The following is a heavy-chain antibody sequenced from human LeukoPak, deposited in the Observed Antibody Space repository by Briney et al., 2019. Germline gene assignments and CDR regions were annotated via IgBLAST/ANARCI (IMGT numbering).Heavy chain of an antibody. CDR1: GFTFSSYA. J-gene: IGHJ4*02. D-gene: IGHD1-26*01. V-gene: IGHV3-21*01. CDR2: ISSDSYYI. CDR3: ARSIVGAPFDY. Sequence: GGSLRLSCAASGFTFSSYAISWVRQAPGKGLEWVSSISSDSYYIYYTDSVKGRFTISRDNAENSLYLQMDSLRAEDTALYYCARSIVGAPFDYWGQGALVTVSS.